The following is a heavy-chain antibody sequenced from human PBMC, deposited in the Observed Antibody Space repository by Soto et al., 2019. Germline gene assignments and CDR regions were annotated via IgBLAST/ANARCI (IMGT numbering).Heavy chain of an antibody. CDR3: ARDQNGSGNYYTRYFDY. Sequence: SETLSLTCTVSGGSISSHYWSWIRQPPGKRLEWIGYVHNSGSTNYNPSLKSRVTTAVDKSKNQFSLNLSSVTAADTAVYYCARDQNGSGNYYTRYFDYWGQGTLVTVSS. V-gene: IGHV4-59*11. CDR2: VHNSGST. J-gene: IGHJ4*02. D-gene: IGHD3-10*01. CDR1: GGSISSHY.